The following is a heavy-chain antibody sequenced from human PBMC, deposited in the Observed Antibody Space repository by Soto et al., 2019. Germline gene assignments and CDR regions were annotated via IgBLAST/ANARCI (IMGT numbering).Heavy chain of an antibody. J-gene: IGHJ3*01. CDR1: GYTFTDYY. CDR3: ARLRTAVAGDAFDV. CDR2: INPNSAGT. V-gene: IGHV1-2*02. D-gene: IGHD6-19*01. Sequence: QVQLVQSGAEVKKPGASVKVSCKASGYTFTDYYLHWVRQAPGQRLEWMGWINPNSAGTHFAQKFQGRVTMTRAASISTAFMELSSLTSDDTAMYFCARLRTAVAGDAFDVWGQGTMVTVSS.